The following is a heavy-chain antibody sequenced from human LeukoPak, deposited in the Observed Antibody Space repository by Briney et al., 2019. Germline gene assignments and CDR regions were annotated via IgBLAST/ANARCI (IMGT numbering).Heavy chain of an antibody. Sequence: SQTLSLTCTVSGGSISSGGYYWSWIRQHPGKGLEWIGYIYYSGSTYYNPSLKSRVTISVDTSKNQFSLKLSSVTAADTAVYYCARDHYYGSGSYYNKGAFDIWGQGTMVTVSS. V-gene: IGHV4-31*03. CDR1: GGSISSGGYY. J-gene: IGHJ3*02. CDR3: ARDHYYGSGSYYNKGAFDI. D-gene: IGHD3-10*01. CDR2: IYYSGST.